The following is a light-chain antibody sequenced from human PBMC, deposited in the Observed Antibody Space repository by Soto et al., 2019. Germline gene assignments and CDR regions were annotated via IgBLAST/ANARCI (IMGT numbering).Light chain of an antibody. CDR1: SSDVGGYNY. CDR2: DVS. V-gene: IGLV2-14*01. CDR3: SSYTSSSTLCV. J-gene: IGLJ2*01. Sequence: QSALTQPASVSGSPGQSITISCTGTSSDVGGYNYVSWYQQHPGKAPKLMIYDVSNRPSGVSNRFSGSKSGNTASLTISGLQAEDEVDYYCSSYTSSSTLCVFGGGTKLTVL.